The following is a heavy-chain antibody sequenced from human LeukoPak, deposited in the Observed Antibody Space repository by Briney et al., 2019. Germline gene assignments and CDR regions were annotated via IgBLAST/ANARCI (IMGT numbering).Heavy chain of an antibody. CDR3: AKGIVAVTTTPFDY. D-gene: IGHD4-11*01. CDR2: ISWNSGSI. CDR1: GFTFDDYA. V-gene: IGHV3-9*03. Sequence: GGSLRLSCAASGFTFDDYAMHWVRQAPGKGLEWVSGISWNSGSIGYADSVKGRFTISRDNAKNSLYLQMNSLRAEDMALYYCAKGIVAVTTTPFDYWGQGTLVTVSS. J-gene: IGHJ4*02.